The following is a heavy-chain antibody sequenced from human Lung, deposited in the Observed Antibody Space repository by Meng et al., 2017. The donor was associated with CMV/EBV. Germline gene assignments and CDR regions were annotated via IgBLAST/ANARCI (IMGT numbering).Heavy chain of an antibody. CDR1: GYNFTGYY. D-gene: IGHD2-15*01. Sequence: ASXXVSXKASGYNFTGYYIHWVRQAPGQGLEWMGWINPNSGGTNYAQKLQGRITMTGDTSITTAYMELSRLRSDDMAVYHCARVKRYCTGGTCSSTGYYGMDVWXQGTTVTVSS. J-gene: IGHJ6*02. CDR2: INPNSGGT. V-gene: IGHV1-2*02. CDR3: ARVKRYCTGGTCSSTGYYGMDV.